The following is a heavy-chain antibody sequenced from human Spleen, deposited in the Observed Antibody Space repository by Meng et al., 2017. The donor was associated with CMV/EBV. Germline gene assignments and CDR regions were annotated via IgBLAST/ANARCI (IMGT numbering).Heavy chain of an antibody. Sequence: QVQLQESGPGLVKPSGTLSLPSAVSGGSISRSNLWTWVRQVPGKGLEWIGEIYHSGSTNYNPSLKSRVTISVDKFKNQFSLKLGSVTAADTAVYYCARIERRRILKYCGSDCSTTDYWGQGTLVTVSS. CDR3: ARIERRRILKYCGSDCSTTDY. D-gene: IGHD2-21*02. CDR2: IYHSGST. CDR1: GGSISRSNL. V-gene: IGHV4-4*02. J-gene: IGHJ4*02.